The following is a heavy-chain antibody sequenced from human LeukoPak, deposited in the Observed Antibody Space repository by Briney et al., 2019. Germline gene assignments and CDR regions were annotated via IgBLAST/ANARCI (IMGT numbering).Heavy chain of an antibody. CDR1: GGTFSSYT. D-gene: IGHD2-21*01. CDR3: ARGWQLGGDLGDAFDI. Sequence: SVKVSCKTSGGTFSSYTITWVRQAPGQGLEWMGGIIPIFGTANYAQKFQGRVTITADESTSTAYMELSSLRSEDTAVYYCARGWQLGGDLGDAFDIWGQGTMVTVSS. V-gene: IGHV1-69*13. J-gene: IGHJ3*02. CDR2: IIPIFGTA.